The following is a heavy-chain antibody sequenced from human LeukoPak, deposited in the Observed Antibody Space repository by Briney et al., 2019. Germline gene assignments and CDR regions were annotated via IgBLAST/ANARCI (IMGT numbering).Heavy chain of an antibody. J-gene: IGHJ4*02. CDR1: AYTFTSYG. Sequence: GASVKLSLKASAYTFTSYGISWVRQAPGQGLEWMGWISAYNGNTNYAQRRQGRVTMNTDTTTSKAYMELRSLRSDDTAVYYCARDRSRTYSSGIYILWGQGTLVTVSS. CDR3: ARDRSRTYSSGIYIL. CDR2: ISAYNGNT. V-gene: IGHV1-18*01. D-gene: IGHD6-19*01.